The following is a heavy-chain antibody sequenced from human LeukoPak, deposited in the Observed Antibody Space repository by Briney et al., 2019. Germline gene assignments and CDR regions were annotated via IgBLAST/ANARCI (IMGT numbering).Heavy chain of an antibody. CDR3: VNGYSRELDY. D-gene: IGHD6-13*01. V-gene: IGHV3-23*01. J-gene: IGHJ4*02. Sequence: SGGSLRLSCAASGFTFSNYAMSWVRQAPGKGLEWVSSITSGIGRTYYADSVKGRFTISRDDSKKTLYLQMSSLRAEDTAVYYCVNGYSRELDYWGLGTLVTVSS. CDR1: GFTFSNYA. CDR2: ITSGIGRT.